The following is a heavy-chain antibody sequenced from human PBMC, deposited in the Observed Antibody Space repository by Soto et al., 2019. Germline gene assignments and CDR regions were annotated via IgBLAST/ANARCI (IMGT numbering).Heavy chain of an antibody. J-gene: IGHJ3*02. V-gene: IGHV3-23*01. Sequence: GGSLRLSCAASGFTFDDYAMHGVRQAPGKGLECVSVISGSGDSTYYADSVKGRFTISRDNSEDTLYLRMNSLRAEDTAVYSCARELGYCSGGNCYLEGAFDIWGQGTMVTVSS. D-gene: IGHD2-15*01. CDR2: ISGSGDST. CDR1: GFTFDDYA. CDR3: ARELGYCSGGNCYLEGAFDI.